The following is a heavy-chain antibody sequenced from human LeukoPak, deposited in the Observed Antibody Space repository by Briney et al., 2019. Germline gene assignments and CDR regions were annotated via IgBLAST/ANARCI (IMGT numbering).Heavy chain of an antibody. V-gene: IGHV3-21*01. CDR3: AREGLPSGATKIFDY. CDR1: AFTFSKYN. J-gene: IGHJ4*02. Sequence: GSLRLSCEASAFTFSKYNINRVRQAPGKGLEWVSCIRTVTSSIYYADAVKGRFTVSRDNAKNSLYLEMNSLRAEDTAVYYCAREGLPSGATKIFDYWGQGTPVAVSS. D-gene: IGHD2-15*01. CDR2: IRTVTSSI.